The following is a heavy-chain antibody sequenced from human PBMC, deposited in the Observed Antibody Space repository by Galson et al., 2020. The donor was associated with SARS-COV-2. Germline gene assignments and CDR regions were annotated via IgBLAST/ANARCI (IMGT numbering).Heavy chain of an antibody. J-gene: IGHJ5*02. V-gene: IGHV4-31*03. CDR3: ARGLSLATIFGVVTADNWFDP. D-gene: IGHD3-3*01. Sequence: SETLSLTCTVSGGSISSGGYYWSWIRQHPGKGLEWIGYIYYSGSTYYNPSLKSRVTISVDTSKNQFSLKLSSVTAADTAVYYCARGLSLATIFGVVTADNWFDPWGQGTLVTVSS. CDR2: IYYSGST. CDR1: GGSISSGGYY.